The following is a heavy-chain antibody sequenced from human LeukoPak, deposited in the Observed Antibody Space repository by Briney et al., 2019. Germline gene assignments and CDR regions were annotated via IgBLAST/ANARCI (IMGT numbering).Heavy chain of an antibody. Sequence: PGRSLRPSCAASGFTFSSYGMHWVRQAPGKGLEWVAVISYDGSNKYYTDSVKGRFTISRDNSKNTLYLQLNSLKPEDTAVYYCAKDTRCGGDCYSVGNYWGQGTLVTVSS. J-gene: IGHJ4*02. CDR2: ISYDGSNK. D-gene: IGHD2-21*02. CDR3: AKDTRCGGDCYSVGNY. V-gene: IGHV3-30*18. CDR1: GFTFSSYG.